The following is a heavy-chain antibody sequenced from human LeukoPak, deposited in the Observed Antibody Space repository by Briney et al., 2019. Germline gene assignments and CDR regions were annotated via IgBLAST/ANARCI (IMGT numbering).Heavy chain of an antibody. J-gene: IGHJ4*02. V-gene: IGHV3-23*01. CDR3: AKLFYSSGMYHFDY. Sequence: AGGSLRLSCATSGFTFSTSAMSWVRQAPGKGLAWVSTISGSGGGTYYAGSVKGQFTISRDNSKNTLYLQMNSLRAEDTAVFYCAKLFYSSGMYHFDYWGQGTLVTVSS. D-gene: IGHD3-10*01. CDR2: ISGSGGGT. CDR1: GFTFSTSA.